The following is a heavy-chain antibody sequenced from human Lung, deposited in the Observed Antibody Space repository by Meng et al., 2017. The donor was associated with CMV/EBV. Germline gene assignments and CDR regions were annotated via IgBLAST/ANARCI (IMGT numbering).Heavy chain of an antibody. D-gene: IGHD3-3*01. CDR3: ARDKSGPFTIPYYYYGMGV. CDR1: GFTFRSYE. Sequence: GGSXRLXXAASGFTFRSYEMNWVRQAPGMGLEWVSYISSSGDIIYYADSVKGRFSISRDNAKNSLYLQMSSLRADDTAVYYCARDKSGPFTIPYYYYGMGVWXQGTTVTVSS. J-gene: IGHJ6*02. V-gene: IGHV3-48*03. CDR2: ISSSGDII.